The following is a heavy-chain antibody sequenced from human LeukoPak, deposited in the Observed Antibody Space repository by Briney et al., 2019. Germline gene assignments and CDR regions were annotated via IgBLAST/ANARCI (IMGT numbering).Heavy chain of an antibody. J-gene: IGHJ6*02. V-gene: IGHV3-30-3*01. CDR1: GFTFSSYA. CDR2: ISYDGSNK. D-gene: IGHD6-13*01. CDR3: ARERAGYSSSWYSGYYYYYGMDV. Sequence: GGSLRLSCAASGFTFSSYAMHWVRQAPGKGLEWVAVISYDGSNKYYADSVKGRFTISRDNSKNTLYLQMNSLRAEDTAVYYCARERAGYSSSWYSGYYYYYGMDVWGQGTTVTVSS.